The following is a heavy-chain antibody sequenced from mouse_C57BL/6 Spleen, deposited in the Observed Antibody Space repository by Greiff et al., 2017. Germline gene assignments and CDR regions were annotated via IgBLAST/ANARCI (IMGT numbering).Heavy chain of an antibody. V-gene: IGHV1-55*01. J-gene: IGHJ3*01. D-gene: IGHD2-4*01. CDR2: IYPGSGST. CDR3: ARAIYYDYGDAWFAY. CDR1: GYTFTSYW. Sequence: QVQLQQPGAELVKPGASVKMSCKASGYTFTSYWITWVKPRPGQGLEWIGDIYPGSGSTNYNEKFKSKDTLTVDTSSSTAYMQLSSLTSEDSAVYYCARAIYYDYGDAWFAYWGQGTLVTVSA.